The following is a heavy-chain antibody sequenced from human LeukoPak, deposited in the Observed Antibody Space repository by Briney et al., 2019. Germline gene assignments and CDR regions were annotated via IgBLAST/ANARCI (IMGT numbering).Heavy chain of an antibody. D-gene: IGHD6-13*01. CDR3: ASLGIAAAGDFDY. V-gene: IGHV1-2*02. Sequence: ASVKVSCKASGCTFTGYYMHWVRQAPGQGLEWMGWINPNSGGTNYAQKFQGRVTMTRDTSISTAYMELSRLRSDDTAVYYCASLGIAAAGDFDYWGQGTLVTVSS. J-gene: IGHJ4*02. CDR2: INPNSGGT. CDR1: GCTFTGYY.